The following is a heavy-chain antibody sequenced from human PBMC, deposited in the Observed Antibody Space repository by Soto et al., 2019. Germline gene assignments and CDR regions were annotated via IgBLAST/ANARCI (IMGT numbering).Heavy chain of an antibody. Sequence: SQTLSLTCALSGDSVSSDSAAWNWVRQSPSRGLEWLGRTYYRSKWYDDYAVSVKSRITIKPDTSKNQFSLQLNSVTPEDSAVYYCTRGAGRGYCTGNTCYSPYNYYGMDVCGQGTTVTGS. CDR2: TYYRSKWYD. CDR3: TRGAGRGYCTGNTCYSPYNYYGMDV. D-gene: IGHD2-15*01. CDR1: GDSVSSDSAA. J-gene: IGHJ6*02. V-gene: IGHV6-1*01.